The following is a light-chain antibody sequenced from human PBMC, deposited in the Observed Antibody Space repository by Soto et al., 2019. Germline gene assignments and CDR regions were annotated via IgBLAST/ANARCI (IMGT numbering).Light chain of an antibody. V-gene: IGKV3-20*01. Sequence: IVMTQSPATLSVSPGERATLSCRASQSITNNYLAWYQQKSGQAPRLLIYGASSRATGIPDRFSGSGSGTDFTLTISRLEPEDFALYYCQHYGSSRTFGQGTKVDIK. CDR1: QSITNNY. CDR2: GAS. J-gene: IGKJ1*01. CDR3: QHYGSSRT.